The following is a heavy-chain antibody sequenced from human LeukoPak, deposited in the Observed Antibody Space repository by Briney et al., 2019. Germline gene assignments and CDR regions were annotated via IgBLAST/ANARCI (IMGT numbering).Heavy chain of an antibody. CDR3: AKRGDDYGDYLDY. V-gene: IGHV3-23*01. CDR2: IRGDGVTT. CDR1: GFTFSSHG. D-gene: IGHD4-17*01. J-gene: IGHJ4*02. Sequence: GGTLRLSCAASGFTFSSHGMNWVRQAPGKGLEWVSGIRGDGVTTYYADSVKGRFTISRDNSKNTLYLQMNSLRAEDTAVYYCAKRGDDYGDYLDYWGQGTLVTVSS.